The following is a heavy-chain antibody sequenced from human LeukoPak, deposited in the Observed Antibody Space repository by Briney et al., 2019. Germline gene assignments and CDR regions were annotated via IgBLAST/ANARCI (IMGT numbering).Heavy chain of an antibody. CDR3: ARDLPGIVVVPAANDAFDI. J-gene: IGHJ3*02. Sequence: ASVKVSCKASGYTFTGYYMHWVRQAPGQGLEWMGWINPNSGGTNYAQKFQGRVTMTRDTSISTAYMELSRLRSDDTAVYYCARDLPGIVVVPAANDAFDIWGQGTMVTVSS. CDR2: INPNSGGT. V-gene: IGHV1-2*02. D-gene: IGHD2-2*01. CDR1: GYTFTGYY.